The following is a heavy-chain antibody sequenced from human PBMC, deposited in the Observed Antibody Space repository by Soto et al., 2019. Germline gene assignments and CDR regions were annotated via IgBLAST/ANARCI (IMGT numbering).Heavy chain of an antibody. Sequence: SETLSLTCTVSGGSVSSSGNYWGWIRQPPGKGLEWIGTTYYNGNAYYNPSLRSRVSMSVDTSKNQFSLKLVSVTAADTAVYYCARHFVAVVIKGWGYWGQGTLVTVSS. J-gene: IGHJ4*02. CDR1: GGSVSSSGNY. CDR2: TYYNGNA. D-gene: IGHD3-10*01. V-gene: IGHV4-39*01. CDR3: ARHFVAVVIKGWGY.